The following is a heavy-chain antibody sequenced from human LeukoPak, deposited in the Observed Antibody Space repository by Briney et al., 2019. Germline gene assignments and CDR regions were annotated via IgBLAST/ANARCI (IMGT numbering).Heavy chain of an antibody. V-gene: IGHV4-59*08. D-gene: IGHD3-9*01. CDR2: IYYSGST. CDR1: GGSISSYY. CDR3: ARHLQDYDILTGYSDTSPFDY. J-gene: IGHJ4*02. Sequence: KSSETLSLTCTVSGGSISSYYWSWIRQPPGKGLEWIGYIYYSGSTNYNPSLKSRVTISVDTSKNQFSLKLSSVTAADTAVYYCARHLQDYDILTGYSDTSPFDYWGQGTLVTVSS.